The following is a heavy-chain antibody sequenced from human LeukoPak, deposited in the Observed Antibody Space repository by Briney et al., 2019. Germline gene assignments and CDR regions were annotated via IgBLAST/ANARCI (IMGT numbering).Heavy chain of an antibody. CDR3: ARVLGSISH. Sequence: GASVKVSCKASGYTFSTCDINWVRPATGQGLEWMGWMNPNSGNTGFAHKFQGRVTMTRDTSISTAYMELSSLRSEDTAVYSCARVLGSISHWGQGTLVTVSS. D-gene: IGHD1-1*01. CDR1: GYTFSTCD. J-gene: IGHJ4*02. CDR2: MNPNSGNT. V-gene: IGHV1-8*01.